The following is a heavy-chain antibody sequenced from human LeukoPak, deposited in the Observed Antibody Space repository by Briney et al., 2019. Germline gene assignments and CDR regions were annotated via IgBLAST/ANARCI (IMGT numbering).Heavy chain of an antibody. CDR1: GFPFSSYA. D-gene: IGHD3-10*01. V-gene: IGHV3-23*01. CDR3: AKDRPNYFGSNGHYYRRNGDS. Sequence: PGGSLRLSCAASGFPFSSYAMSWVRQAPGKGLEWVSAISGSGGSTYYADPVKGRFTISRDNAKNSLYLQMSSLRAEDTAVFYCAKDRPNYFGSNGHYYRRNGDSWGQGTLVTVSS. CDR2: ISGSGGST. J-gene: IGHJ5*01.